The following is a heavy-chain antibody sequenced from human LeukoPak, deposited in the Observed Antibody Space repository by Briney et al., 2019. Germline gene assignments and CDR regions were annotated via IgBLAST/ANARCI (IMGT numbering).Heavy chain of an antibody. V-gene: IGHV3-30*18. CDR3: AKGITGTMHGMDV. D-gene: IGHD1-7*01. Sequence: GGSLRLSCAASGFTFSSHGMHWVRQAPGKGLEWVAVISYDGSNKYYADSVKGRFTISRDNSKNTLYLQMNSLRAEDTAVYYCAKGITGTMHGMDVWGQGTTVTVSS. CDR1: GFTFSSHG. CDR2: ISYDGSNK. J-gene: IGHJ6*02.